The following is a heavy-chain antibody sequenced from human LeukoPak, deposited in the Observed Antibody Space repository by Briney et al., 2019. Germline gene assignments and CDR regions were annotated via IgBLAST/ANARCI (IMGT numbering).Heavy chain of an antibody. Sequence: PGRSLRLSCAASGSTFDDYPMHWVRQAPGKGLEWVTNIKQDGSEKYYVDSVKGRFTISRDNAKNSLYLQMNSLRAEDTAVYYCARDWGSSPPYYYYGMDVWGQGTTVTVSS. V-gene: IGHV3-7*01. J-gene: IGHJ6*02. CDR1: GSTFDDYP. CDR2: IKQDGSEK. CDR3: ARDWGSSPPYYYYGMDV. D-gene: IGHD6-13*01.